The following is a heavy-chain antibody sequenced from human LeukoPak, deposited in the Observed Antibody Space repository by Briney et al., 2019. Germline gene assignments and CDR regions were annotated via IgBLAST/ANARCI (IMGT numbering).Heavy chain of an antibody. V-gene: IGHV1-69*04. D-gene: IGHD4-11*01. J-gene: IGHJ6*02. Sequence: SVKVSCKASGGTFSSYAISWVRQAPGQGLEWMGRIIPILGIANYAQKFQGRVTITADKSTSTAYMELSSLRSEDTVVYYCATTNTVTNGKDVWGQGTTVTVSS. CDR3: ATTNTVTNGKDV. CDR2: IIPILGIA. CDR1: GGTFSSYA.